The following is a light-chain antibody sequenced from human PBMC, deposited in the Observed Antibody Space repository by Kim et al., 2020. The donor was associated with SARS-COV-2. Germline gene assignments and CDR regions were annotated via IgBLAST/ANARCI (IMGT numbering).Light chain of an antibody. Sequence: QSVLTPPPSVSGTPGQRVTISCTGSSSNIGTGYDVHWYQHLPGTAPKLLIYGNSNRPSGVPDRFSGSKSGTSTSLAITGLQAEDEGDYYCQSYDNSLSGSLFGGGTGLTVL. CDR1: SSNIGTGYD. CDR3: QSYDNSLSGSL. J-gene: IGLJ2*01. V-gene: IGLV1-40*01. CDR2: GNS.